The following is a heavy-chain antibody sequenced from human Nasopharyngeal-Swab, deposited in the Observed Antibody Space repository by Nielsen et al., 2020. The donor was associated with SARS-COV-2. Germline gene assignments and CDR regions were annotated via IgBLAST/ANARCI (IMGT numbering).Heavy chain of an antibody. CDR1: GFAFSTYA. CDR3: AKDRAWGLDY. V-gene: IGHV3-23*01. Sequence: ETLPLTCAASGFAFSTYAMSWVRQAPGKGLEWVSALSANGGRTYYADSVKGRFTISRDNSKNTLYLQMNTLRAEDTAVYYCAKDRAWGLDYWGQGTLVTVSS. J-gene: IGHJ4*02. CDR2: LSANGGRT. D-gene: IGHD1-26*01.